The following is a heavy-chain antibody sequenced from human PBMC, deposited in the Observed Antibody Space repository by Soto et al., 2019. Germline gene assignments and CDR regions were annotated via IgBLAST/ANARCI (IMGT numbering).Heavy chain of an antibody. D-gene: IGHD3-22*01. V-gene: IGHV3-33*01. J-gene: IGHJ4*02. CDR1: GFTFSSYG. CDR2: IWYDGSNK. CDR3: ARDPPGDYYDSSGYPDY. Sequence: GGSLRLSCAASGFTFSSYGMHWVRQAPGKGLEWVAVIWYDGSNKYYADSVKGRFTISRDNSKNTLYLQMNSLRAEDTAVYYCARDPPGDYYDSSGYPDYWGQGTLVTVSS.